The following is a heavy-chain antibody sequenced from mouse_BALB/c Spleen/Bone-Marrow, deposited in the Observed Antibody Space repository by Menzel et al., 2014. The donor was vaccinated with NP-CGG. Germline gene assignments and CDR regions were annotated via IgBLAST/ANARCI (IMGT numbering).Heavy chain of an antibody. CDR2: ISSGSSTI. CDR3: ARGGNFAWFAY. J-gene: IGHJ3*01. V-gene: IGHV5-17*02. Sequence: EVKVVESGGGLVQPGGSRKLSCAASGFTFSSFGMHWVRQAPEKGLEWVAYISSGSSTIYYADTVKGRFTISRDNPKYTLFLQMTSLRSEDTAMYYCARGGNFAWFAYWGQGTLVTVSA. D-gene: IGHD2-1*01. CDR1: GFTFSSFG.